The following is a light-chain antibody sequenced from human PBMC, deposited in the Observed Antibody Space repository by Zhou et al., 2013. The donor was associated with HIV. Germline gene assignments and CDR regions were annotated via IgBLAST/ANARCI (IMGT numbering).Light chain of an antibody. J-gene: IGKJ1*01. CDR3: LQSYSAVWT. CDR1: QSISTY. Sequence: DIQMTQSPSSLSASVGARVTITCRASQSISTYVNWYEQKPGKAPNLLIYAASTLQSGVPSRFSGSGSGTDFSLTISSLQPEDSATYYCLQSYSAVWTFGQGTKVEIK. V-gene: IGKV1-39*01. CDR2: AAS.